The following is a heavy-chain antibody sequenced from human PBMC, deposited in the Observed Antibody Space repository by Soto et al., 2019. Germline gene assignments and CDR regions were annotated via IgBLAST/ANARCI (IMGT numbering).Heavy chain of an antibody. J-gene: IGHJ4*02. CDR1: GGSISSYY. CDR2: IYYSGST. D-gene: IGHD3-10*02. V-gene: IGHV4-59*12. Sequence: SETLSLTCTVSGGSISSYYWSWIRQPPGKGLEWIGYIYYSGSTNYNPSLKSRVTISVDTSKNQFSLKLSSVTAADTAVYYCARRFEVNKSGHYVFAHWGQGILVT. CDR3: ARRFEVNKSGHYVFAH.